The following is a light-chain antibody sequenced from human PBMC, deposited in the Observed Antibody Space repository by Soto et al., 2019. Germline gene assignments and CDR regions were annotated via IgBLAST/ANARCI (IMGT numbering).Light chain of an antibody. CDR3: STYTGASGLYV. Sequence: SVLTQPATESGSPGQSITISCTGTSSDIGGYNYVAWYQQHLGKAPKLIIYNVAVRPSGVSNRFSGSKSGNTASLAISGLQPEDEAHYYCSTYTGASGLYVFGTGTKVTVL. CDR1: SSDIGGYNY. J-gene: IGLJ1*01. V-gene: IGLV2-14*03. CDR2: NVA.